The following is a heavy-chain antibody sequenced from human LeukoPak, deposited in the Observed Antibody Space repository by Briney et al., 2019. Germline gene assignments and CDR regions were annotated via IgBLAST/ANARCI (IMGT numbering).Heavy chain of an antibody. CDR2: ISAYNGNT. Sequence: GASVKVSCQASVYTFPSHVISRVRQAPAQAREWVGWISAYNGNTNYAQKLQGRVTMTTDTSTSTAYMELRSLRSDDTAVYYCARDPSTGLLYYYYYYMDVWGKGTTVTVSS. J-gene: IGHJ6*03. CDR1: VYTFPSHV. V-gene: IGHV1-18*01. D-gene: IGHD3-22*01. CDR3: ARDPSTGLLYYYYYYMDV.